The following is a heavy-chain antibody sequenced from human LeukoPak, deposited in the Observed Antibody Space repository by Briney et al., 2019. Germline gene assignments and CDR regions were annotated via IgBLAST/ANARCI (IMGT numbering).Heavy chain of an antibody. V-gene: IGHV4-59*08. D-gene: IGHD1-26*01. J-gene: IGHJ4*02. CDR3: ARLEGAKYSFDY. Sequence: SETLSLTCTVSGGSISSYYWSWIRQPPGKGLEWIGYIYYSGSTNYNPSLKSRVTISVDTSKNQFSLKLSSVTAADTAVYYCARLEGAKYSFDYWGQGTLVTVSS. CDR1: GGSISSYY. CDR2: IYYSGST.